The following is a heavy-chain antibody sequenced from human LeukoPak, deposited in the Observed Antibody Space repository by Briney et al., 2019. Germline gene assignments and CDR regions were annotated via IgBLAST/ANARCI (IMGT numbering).Heavy chain of an antibody. CDR2: FDPEDGET. J-gene: IGHJ4*02. D-gene: IGHD6-19*01. V-gene: IGHV1-24*01. CDR1: GYTLTELS. CDR3: ATSEQWLVRRSFDY. Sequence: ASVKVSCKVSGYTLTELSMHWVRQAPGKGLEWVGGFDPEDGETIYAQKFQGRVTMTEDTSTDTAYMELSSLRSEDTAVYYCATSEQWLVRRSFDYWGQGTLVTVSS.